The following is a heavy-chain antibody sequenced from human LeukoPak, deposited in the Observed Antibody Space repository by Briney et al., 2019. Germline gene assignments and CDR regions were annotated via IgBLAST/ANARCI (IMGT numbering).Heavy chain of an antibody. V-gene: IGHV3-21*01. J-gene: IGHJ4*02. CDR2: ISSSSSYI. D-gene: IGHD1-26*01. Sequence: AGGSLRLSCAASGFTFSSYSMNWVRQAPGKGLEWVSSISSSSSYIYYADSVKGRFTISRDNAKNSLYLQMNSLRAEDTAVYYCARPLVQGGNYHYWGQGALVTVSS. CDR1: GFTFSSYS. CDR3: ARPLVQGGNYHY.